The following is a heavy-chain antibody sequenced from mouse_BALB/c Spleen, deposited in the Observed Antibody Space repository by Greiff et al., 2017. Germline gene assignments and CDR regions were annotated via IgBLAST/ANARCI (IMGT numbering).Heavy chain of an antibody. J-gene: IGHJ4*01. Sequence: QVQLQQSGAELVKPGASVKLSCKASGYTFTSYYMYWVKQRPGQGLEWIGGINPSNGGTNFNEKFKSKATLTVDKSSSTAYMQLSSLTSEDSAVYYCTRGGNYVYAMDYWGQGTSVTVSS. CDR1: GYTFTSYY. CDR3: TRGGNYVYAMDY. V-gene: IGHV1S81*02. CDR2: INPSNGGT. D-gene: IGHD1-1*01.